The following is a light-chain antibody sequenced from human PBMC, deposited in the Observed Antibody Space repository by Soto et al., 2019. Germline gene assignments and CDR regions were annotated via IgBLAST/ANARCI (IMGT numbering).Light chain of an antibody. CDR3: TSYVGNDIWV. CDR1: SSDVGAYKY. Sequence: QSALTQPPSASGSPGQQVTISCTGTSSDVGAYKYVSWYQQYPGKAPKLMIYEVTKRPSGVPDRFSGSKSGNTASLTVSGLQAEDEADYYCTSYVGNDIWVFGGGTKLTVL. V-gene: IGLV2-8*01. J-gene: IGLJ3*02. CDR2: EVT.